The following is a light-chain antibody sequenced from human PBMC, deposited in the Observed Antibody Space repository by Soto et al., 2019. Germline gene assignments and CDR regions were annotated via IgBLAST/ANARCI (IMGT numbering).Light chain of an antibody. Sequence: DIVMTQSPDSLAVSRGERATINCKSSQSILYSSNDKNYLAWYQEKPGQPPRLLIYWASTRESGVPDRFSGAGSGTDFTLTISSLQAEDAVVYYCQQYYGPPHTFGQGTKLEIK. CDR3: QQYYGPPHT. CDR1: QSILYSSNDKNY. J-gene: IGKJ2*01. V-gene: IGKV4-1*01. CDR2: WAS.